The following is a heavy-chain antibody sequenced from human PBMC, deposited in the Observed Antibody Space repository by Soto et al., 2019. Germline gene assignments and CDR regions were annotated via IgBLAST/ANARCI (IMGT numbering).Heavy chain of an antibody. CDR3: ARGTTVTKEGFDY. Sequence: GGSLRLSCAASGFTVSSSHMSWVRQAPGKGLEWVSVIYSGGTTYYADSVKGRFTISRDNSKNTLYLQMNSLRAEDTAVYYCARGTTVTKEGFDYWGQGTLVPVSS. D-gene: IGHD4-17*01. J-gene: IGHJ4*02. V-gene: IGHV3-53*01. CDR1: GFTVSSSH. CDR2: IYSGGTT.